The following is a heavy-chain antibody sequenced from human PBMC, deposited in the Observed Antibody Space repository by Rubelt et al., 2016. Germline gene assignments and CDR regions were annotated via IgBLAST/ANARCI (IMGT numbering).Heavy chain of an antibody. CDR3: ARGVYGTYQLLFDV. Sequence: QVQLQQWGAGLLKPSETLSLTCGVRGGSLTGYYWSWIRQSPGKGLDWIGEINHGGGRNYNPSLKSRVTLSVDTPNNRFFLRLTAVTAADTAVYVCARGVYGTYQLLFDVWGQGIRVTVSA. D-gene: IGHD2-2*01. J-gene: IGHJ4*02. V-gene: IGHV4-34*01. CDR1: GGSLTGYY. CDR2: INHGGGR.